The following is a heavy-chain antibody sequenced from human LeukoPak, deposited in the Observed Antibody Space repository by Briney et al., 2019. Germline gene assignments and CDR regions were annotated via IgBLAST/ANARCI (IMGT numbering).Heavy chain of an antibody. Sequence: GGSLRLSCAASGFTVSSNYMSWVRQAPGKGLEWVSVIYSGGSTYYADSVKGRFTISRDNSKNTLYLQMNSLRDEDTAVYYCARAPTGAIAVAGEEWYYGMDVWGQGTTVTVSS. CDR1: GFTVSSNY. J-gene: IGHJ6*02. CDR3: ARAPTGAIAVAGEEWYYGMDV. D-gene: IGHD6-19*01. V-gene: IGHV3-53*01. CDR2: IYSGGST.